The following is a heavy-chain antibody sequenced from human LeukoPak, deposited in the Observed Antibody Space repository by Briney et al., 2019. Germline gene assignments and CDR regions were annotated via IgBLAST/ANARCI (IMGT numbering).Heavy chain of an antibody. CDR3: VRDAPHSQFDY. Sequence: PGGSLRLSCAASGFIFSSYSMNWVRQAPGKGLEWVSSISNSGLYIFYADSVRGRFTMSRDNDKNSLFLQMNSLRAEDTAVYYCVRDAPHSQFDYWGRGALVTVSS. V-gene: IGHV3-21*01. CDR2: ISNSGLYI. CDR1: GFIFSSYS. J-gene: IGHJ4*02.